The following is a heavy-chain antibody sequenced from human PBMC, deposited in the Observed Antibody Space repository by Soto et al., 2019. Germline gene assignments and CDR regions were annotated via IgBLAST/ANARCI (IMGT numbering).Heavy chain of an antibody. J-gene: IGHJ4*02. V-gene: IGHV3-33*01. CDR2: ISYDGRNT. CDR1: GFTFGGYG. Sequence: PGGSLRLSCAASGFTFGGYGMHWVRQAPGKGLEWAAAISYDGRNTYYADSVQGRFAISRDNSKNTMYLQMNSLRVEDTAVYYCARAKWHDGSGRVREFDYWGQGALVTVYS. D-gene: IGHD3-10*01. CDR3: ARAKWHDGSGRVREFDY.